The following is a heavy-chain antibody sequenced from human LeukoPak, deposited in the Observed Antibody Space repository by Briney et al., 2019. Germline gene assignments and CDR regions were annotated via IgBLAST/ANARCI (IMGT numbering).Heavy chain of an antibody. D-gene: IGHD4-23*01. J-gene: IGHJ1*01. CDR3: ARYLDYGGNSRVFQH. CDR1: GGSISSYY. Sequence: SETLSLTCTVSGGSISSYYWSWIRQPPGKGLEWIGSIYHGGSTYYNPSLRSRVIVSVDTSKNHFSLKMRSVTAADTAVYYCARYLDYGGNSRVFQHWGQGTLVTVSS. CDR2: IYHGGST. V-gene: IGHV4-59*04.